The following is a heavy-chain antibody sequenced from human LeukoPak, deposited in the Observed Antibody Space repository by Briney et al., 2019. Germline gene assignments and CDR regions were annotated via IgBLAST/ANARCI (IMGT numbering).Heavy chain of an antibody. CDR2: INSDGSST. Sequence: EPGGSLRLSCAASGFTFSSYSMNWVRQAPGKGLVWVSRINSDGSSTTYANSVQGRFTISRDNAKNTLYLQMSSLRAEDTAVYYCACDRYYHPDYWGQGTLVTVSS. CDR3: ACDRYYHPDY. D-gene: IGHD2-21*01. V-gene: IGHV3-74*01. CDR1: GFTFSSYS. J-gene: IGHJ4*02.